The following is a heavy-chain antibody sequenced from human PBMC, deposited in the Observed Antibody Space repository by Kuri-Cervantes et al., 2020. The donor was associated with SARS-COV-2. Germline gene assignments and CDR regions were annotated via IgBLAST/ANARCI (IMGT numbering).Heavy chain of an antibody. D-gene: IGHD6-13*01. CDR2: ITSTGSAV. CDR1: GFTFSSYS. CDR3: ARTTYSTRPTPFDL. V-gene: IGHV3-21*06. J-gene: IGHJ4*02. Sequence: GESLKISCAASGFTFSSYSMNWVRQAPGKGLQWVSSITSTGSAVDYADSVKGRFIISRDNAENSLYLQMSSLRDDDTAVYYCARTTYSTRPTPFDLWGQGTLVTVYS.